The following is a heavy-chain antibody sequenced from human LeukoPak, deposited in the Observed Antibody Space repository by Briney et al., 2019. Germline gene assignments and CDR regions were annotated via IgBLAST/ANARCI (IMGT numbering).Heavy chain of an antibody. D-gene: IGHD3-22*01. CDR2: IYYSGST. CDR1: GGSISSYY. CDR3: ARATYYYDSSGYYSVNWFDP. Sequence: SETLSLTYTVSGGSISSYYWSWIRQPPGKGLEWIGYIYYSGSTNYNPSLKSRVTISVDTSKNQFSLKLSSVTAADTAVYYCARATYYYDSSGYYSVNWFDPWGQGTLVTVSS. J-gene: IGHJ5*02. V-gene: IGHV4-59*01.